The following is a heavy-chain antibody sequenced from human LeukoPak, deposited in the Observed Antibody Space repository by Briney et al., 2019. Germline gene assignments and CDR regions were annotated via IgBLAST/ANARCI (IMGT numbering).Heavy chain of an antibody. CDR1: GFTFSSYS. Sequence: GGSLRLSCAASGFTFSSYSMNWVRQAPGKGLEWVSYISSSSSTIYYADSVKGRFTISRDNAKNSLYLQMNSLRAEDTAVYYCARGASYYYESKPYDAFDIWGQGTMVTVSS. CDR3: ARGASYYYESKPYDAFDI. D-gene: IGHD3-22*01. V-gene: IGHV3-48*04. J-gene: IGHJ3*02. CDR2: ISSSSSTI.